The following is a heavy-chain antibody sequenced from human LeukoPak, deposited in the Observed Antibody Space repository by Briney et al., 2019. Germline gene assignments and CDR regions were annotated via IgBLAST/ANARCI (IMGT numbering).Heavy chain of an antibody. CDR2: INTNTGNP. CDR1: GYTFTSYA. V-gene: IGHV7-4-1*02. CDR3: ARSAAAAAWDDEYFQH. Sequence: ASVKVSCKASGYTFTSYAMNWVRQAPGQGLEWMGWINTNTGNPTYAQGFTGRFVFSLDTSVSTAYLQISSLKAEDTAVYYCARSAAAAAWDDEYFQHWGQGTLVTVSS. J-gene: IGHJ1*01. D-gene: IGHD6-13*01.